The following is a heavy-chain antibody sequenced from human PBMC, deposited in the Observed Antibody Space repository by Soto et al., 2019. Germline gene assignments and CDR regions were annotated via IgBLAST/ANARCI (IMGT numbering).Heavy chain of an antibody. Sequence: QITLRETVPTLVKPTQTLTVTCTFSGFSLSTSGVGVAWIRQPPGKALEWLALIYWDGDKRYSPFLKSRLTITKDTSENQVVLTLTNMDPVDTATYYCAHKGGRGAGMDVWGQGTTVTVSS. D-gene: IGHD2-15*01. V-gene: IGHV2-5*02. J-gene: IGHJ6*02. CDR2: IYWDGDK. CDR1: GFSLSTSGVG. CDR3: AHKGGRGAGMDV.